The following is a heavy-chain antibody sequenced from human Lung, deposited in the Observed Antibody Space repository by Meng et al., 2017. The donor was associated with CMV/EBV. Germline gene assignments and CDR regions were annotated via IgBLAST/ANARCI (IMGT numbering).Heavy chain of an antibody. Sequence: SGYTFTGYYMHWVRQATGQGLEWMGWINPNSGGTNYAQKFQGRVTMTRDTSISTAYMELSRLRSDDTAVYYCARFVDTAMATGWFDPWGQGTLVTVSS. CDR2: INPNSGGT. D-gene: IGHD5-18*01. CDR3: ARFVDTAMATGWFDP. J-gene: IGHJ5*02. CDR1: GYTFTGYY. V-gene: IGHV1-2*02.